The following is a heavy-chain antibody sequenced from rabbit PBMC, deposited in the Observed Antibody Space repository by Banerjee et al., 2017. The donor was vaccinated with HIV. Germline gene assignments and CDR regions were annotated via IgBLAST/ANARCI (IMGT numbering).Heavy chain of an antibody. Sequence: QSLEESGGDLVKPGASLTLTCTASGFDFSSTYYMCWVRQAPGKGLEWIGCIYNGDGSTYYASWAKGRFTISKTSSTTVTLQMTSLTAADTATYFCSRYGSGYTHLWGQGTLVTV. CDR2: IYNGDGST. V-gene: IGHV1S40*01. D-gene: IGHD1-1*01. CDR1: GFDFSSTYY. CDR3: SRYGSGYTHL. J-gene: IGHJ3*01.